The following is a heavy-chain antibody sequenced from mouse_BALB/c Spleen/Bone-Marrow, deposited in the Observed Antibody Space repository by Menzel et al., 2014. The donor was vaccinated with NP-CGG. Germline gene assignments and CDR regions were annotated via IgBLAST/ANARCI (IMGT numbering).Heavy chain of an antibody. CDR3: ARILYWYFDV. CDR1: GYTFTDYY. CDR2: IYPGSGNT. J-gene: IGHJ1*01. V-gene: IGHV1-84*02. Sequence: VQLQQSGPQLVKPGASVKISCKASGYTFTDYYINWVKQKPGQGLEWIGWIYPGSGNTKYNEKFKGKATLTVDTSSDTAYMQLSSLTSEDTAVYFCARILYWYFDVWGAGTTVTVSS.